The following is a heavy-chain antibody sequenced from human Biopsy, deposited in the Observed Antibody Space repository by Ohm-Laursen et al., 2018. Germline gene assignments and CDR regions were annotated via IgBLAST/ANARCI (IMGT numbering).Heavy chain of an antibody. J-gene: IGHJ6*02. D-gene: IGHD4-17*01. CDR1: GFKFDDYG. V-gene: IGHV3-9*01. Sequence: SLRLSCSASGFKFDDYGMNWVRQVPGKGLEWVSRISWNSGSIGYVDSVKGRFTISRDNARNALHLQMNSLRTEDTALYYCAKDLGLNYSDRFLFYYGMDVWGRGTTVTVSS. CDR3: AKDLGLNYSDRFLFYYGMDV. CDR2: ISWNSGSI.